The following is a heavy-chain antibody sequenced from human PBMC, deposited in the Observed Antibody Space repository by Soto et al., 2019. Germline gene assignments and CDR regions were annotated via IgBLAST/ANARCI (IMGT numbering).Heavy chain of an antibody. Sequence: QVQLVQSGAEMKKPGSSVKVSCKASGGTFSSYTINWVRQAPGQGLEWMGGIIPMFGTTDYAQKFQGRVTITADNATTTVNMELSSLTSEDTAVYYCAREGGELLSDAFDIWGQGTMVTVSS. CDR2: IIPMFGTT. CDR3: AREGGELLSDAFDI. D-gene: IGHD1-7*01. J-gene: IGHJ3*02. V-gene: IGHV1-69*06. CDR1: GGTFSSYT.